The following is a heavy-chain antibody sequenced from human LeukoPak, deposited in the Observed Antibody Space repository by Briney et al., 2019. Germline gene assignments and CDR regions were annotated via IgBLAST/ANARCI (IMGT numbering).Heavy chain of an antibody. D-gene: IGHD6-6*01. CDR3: ARGEYSSSPDTFDI. CDR1: GGSISSGSYY. J-gene: IGHJ3*02. Sequence: PSETLSLTCTVSGGSISSGSYYWSWIRQPAGKGLEWIGRIYTSGSTNYNPSLKSRVTISVDTSKNQFSLKLSSVTAADTAVYYCARGEYSSSPDTFDIWGQGTMVTVSS. CDR2: IYTSGST. V-gene: IGHV4-61*02.